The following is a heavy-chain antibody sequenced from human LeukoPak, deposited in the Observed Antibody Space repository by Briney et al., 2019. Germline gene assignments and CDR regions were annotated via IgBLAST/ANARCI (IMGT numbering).Heavy chain of an antibody. CDR2: ISSSSSYI. V-gene: IGHV3-21*01. J-gene: IGHJ4*02. CDR1: GFTFSSYS. Sequence: PGGSLRLSCAASGFTFSSYSMNWVSQAPGKGLEWVSSISSSSSYIYYADSVKGRFTISRDNAKNSLYLQMNSLRAEDTAVYYCARGSMVRDPVGYWGQGTLVTVSS. CDR3: ARGSMVRDPVGY. D-gene: IGHD3-10*01.